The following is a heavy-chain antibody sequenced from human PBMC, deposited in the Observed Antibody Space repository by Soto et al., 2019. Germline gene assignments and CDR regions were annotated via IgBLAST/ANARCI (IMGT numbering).Heavy chain of an antibody. V-gene: IGHV3-30*18. CDR2: ISNDGTRN. Sequence: QVQLVESGGGAVQPGGSLRLSCVASGFTFSSHAMHWVRQAPGKGLESVAVISNDGTRNHHTDSVKGRFTISRDNSKKPLYLPMNGLTDADTAVYFCAKDQGVGGTRGLFDSWGQGTLVTVSS. CDR3: AKDQGVGGTRGLFDS. CDR1: GFTFSSHA. J-gene: IGHJ4*02. D-gene: IGHD3-3*01.